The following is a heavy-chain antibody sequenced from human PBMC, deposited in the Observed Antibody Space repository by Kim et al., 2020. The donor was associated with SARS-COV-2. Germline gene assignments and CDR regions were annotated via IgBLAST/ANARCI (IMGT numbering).Heavy chain of an antibody. V-gene: IGHV3-23*03. Sequence: VKGRSTISRDNSKNTLYLQMNSLRAEDTAVYYCAKDYRGNDYGDYLDPWGQGTLVTVSS. J-gene: IGHJ5*02. D-gene: IGHD4-17*01. CDR3: AKDYRGNDYGDYLDP.